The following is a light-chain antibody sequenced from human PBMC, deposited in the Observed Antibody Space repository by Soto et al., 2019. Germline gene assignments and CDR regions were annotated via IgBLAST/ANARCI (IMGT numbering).Light chain of an antibody. V-gene: IGKV1-33*01. Sequence: IKLSQSPSSLSAYVGDRVTITCRASQGISSYLAWYQQKPGKVPKLLIYDASDLETGVPSRFSGSGSGTGFTFTISSLQPEDFATYYCQQYESLPLTFGQGRRPEVK. J-gene: IGKJ5*01. CDR1: QGISSY. CDR2: DAS. CDR3: QQYESLPLT.